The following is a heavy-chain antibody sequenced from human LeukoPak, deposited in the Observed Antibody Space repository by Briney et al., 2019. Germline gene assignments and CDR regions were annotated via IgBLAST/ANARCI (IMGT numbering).Heavy chain of an antibody. CDR2: ISWNSGSI. Sequence: PGRSLRLSCAASGFTFDDYAMHWVRQAPVKGLEGVSGISWNSGSIGYADSVKGRFTISRDNAKNSLYLQMNSLRAEDTALYYCAKDISNSGCFDYWGQGTLVTVSS. D-gene: IGHD3-22*01. J-gene: IGHJ4*02. CDR3: AKDISNSGCFDY. V-gene: IGHV3-9*01. CDR1: GFTFDDYA.